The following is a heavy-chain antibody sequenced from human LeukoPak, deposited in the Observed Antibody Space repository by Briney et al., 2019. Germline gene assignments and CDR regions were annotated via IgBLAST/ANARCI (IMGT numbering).Heavy chain of an antibody. CDR2: IRNKANSYTT. Sequence: GGSLRLSCAASGFTFSDHYMDWVRQAPGKGLEWVGRIRNKANSYTTEYAASVKGRFTISRDDSKNSLYLQMSSLKTEDTALYYCARAKYSANDYSDYWGQGTLVTVSS. D-gene: IGHD1-26*01. J-gene: IGHJ4*02. V-gene: IGHV3-72*01. CDR1: GFTFSDHY. CDR3: ARAKYSANDYSDY.